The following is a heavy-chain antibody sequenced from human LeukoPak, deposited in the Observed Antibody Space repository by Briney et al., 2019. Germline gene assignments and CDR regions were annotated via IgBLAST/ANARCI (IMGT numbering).Heavy chain of an antibody. Sequence: GASVKVSCKPSGYTFTDNFIHWVRQAPGQGLERMGWINPNSGATRYTQKFQSRVTVTSDTSISTAYMELSSLRSDDTGVYYCARGYSSGWHFDYWGQGTLVIVSS. V-gene: IGHV1-2*02. CDR1: GYTFTDNF. D-gene: IGHD6-19*01. CDR2: INPNSGAT. CDR3: ARGYSSGWHFDY. J-gene: IGHJ4*02.